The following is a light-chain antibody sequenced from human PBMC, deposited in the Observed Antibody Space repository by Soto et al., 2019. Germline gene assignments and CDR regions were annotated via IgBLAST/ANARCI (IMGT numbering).Light chain of an antibody. CDR3: QHYVSPPIT. V-gene: IGKV3-20*01. J-gene: IGKJ5*01. Sequence: EIGLTQSPGTLSLSPGERATLSCRASQSVTSNYLAWYQQKPGQAPRLLVYGASSRATGISDRFSGSGSGTDFTLTISRLEPEDFAVYYCQHYVSPPITFGQGTRLEI. CDR2: GAS. CDR1: QSVTSNY.